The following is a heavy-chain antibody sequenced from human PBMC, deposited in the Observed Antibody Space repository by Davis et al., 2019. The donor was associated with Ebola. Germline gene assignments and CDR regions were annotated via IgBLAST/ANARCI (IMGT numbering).Heavy chain of an antibody. D-gene: IGHD2-21*02. CDR1: GFSFRTYG. CDR3: AKDLGGDHFFDY. Sequence: GSLRLSCAGSGFSFRTYGMHWVRQAPGKGLEWVAVMSYDGSQTYFADSVKGRFTISRDNSKKTLYLEMNSLRPEDTATYYCAKDLGGDHFFDYWGQGTLVSVSS. J-gene: IGHJ4*02. CDR2: MSYDGSQT. V-gene: IGHV3-30*18.